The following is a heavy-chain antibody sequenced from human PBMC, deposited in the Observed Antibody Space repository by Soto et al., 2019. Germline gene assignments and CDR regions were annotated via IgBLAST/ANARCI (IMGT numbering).Heavy chain of an antibody. CDR1: GGSISSYY. J-gene: IGHJ5*02. Sequence: QVQLQESGPGLVKPSETLSLTCTVSGGSISSYYWSWIRQPPGKGLEWIGYIYYSGSTNYNPSLKSRVTISVDTSKNQFSLKLSSVTAADTAVYYCARVIAIFGVVIYNWFDPWGQGTLVTVSS. CDR2: IYYSGST. V-gene: IGHV4-59*01. CDR3: ARVIAIFGVVIYNWFDP. D-gene: IGHD3-3*01.